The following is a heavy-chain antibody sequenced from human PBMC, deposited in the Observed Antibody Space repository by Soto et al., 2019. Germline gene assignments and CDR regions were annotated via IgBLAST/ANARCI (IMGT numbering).Heavy chain of an antibody. CDR2: INPNSGGT. CDR3: ARMSPGPNWFDP. CDR1: GGTFSSYT. V-gene: IGHV1-2*04. J-gene: IGHJ5*02. Sequence: ASVEVSCKASGGTFSSYTISWVRQAPGQGLEWMGWINPNSGGTNYAQKFQGWVTMTRDTSISTAYMELSRLRSDDTAVYYCARMSPGPNWFDPWGQGTLVTVS.